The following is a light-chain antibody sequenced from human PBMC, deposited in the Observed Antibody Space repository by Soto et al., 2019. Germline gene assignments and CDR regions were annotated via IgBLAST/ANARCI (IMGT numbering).Light chain of an antibody. CDR3: SSYINSITFVV. Sequence: LTQPASVSGSPGQPITISCTGTSSDVGANSYVSWYQHHPGKAPKLLIYEVSNRPSGVSSRFSGSKSGNTASLTISGLQAEDEADYYCSSYINSITFVVFGGGTKVTVL. J-gene: IGLJ2*01. CDR2: EVS. V-gene: IGLV2-14*01. CDR1: SSDVGANSY.